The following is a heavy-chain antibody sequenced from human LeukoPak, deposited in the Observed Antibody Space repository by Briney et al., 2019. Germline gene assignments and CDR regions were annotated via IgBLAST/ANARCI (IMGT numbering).Heavy chain of an antibody. CDR2: IIPIFGTA. V-gene: IGHV1-69*13. D-gene: IGHD3-3*01. J-gene: IGHJ6*02. Sequence: GASVKVSCKASGYTFTGYYMHWVRQAPGQGLEWMGGIIPIFGTANYAQKFQGRVTITADESTSTAYMELSSLRSEDTAVYYCARNPYDFWSGYQKGGRDYYYYGMDVWGQGTTVTVSS. CDR3: ARNPYDFWSGYQKGGRDYYYYGMDV. CDR1: GYTFTGYY.